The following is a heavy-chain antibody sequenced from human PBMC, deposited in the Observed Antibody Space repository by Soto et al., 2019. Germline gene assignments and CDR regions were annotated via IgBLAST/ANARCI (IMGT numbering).Heavy chain of an antibody. CDR2: ISAYNGNT. V-gene: IGHV1-18*01. J-gene: IGHJ6*02. CDR1: GYTFTSYG. D-gene: IGHD2-15*01. Sequence: ASVKVSCKASGYTFTSYGISWVRQAPGQGLEWMGWISAYNGNTNYAQKLQGRVTMTTDTSTSTAYMELRSLRSDDTAVYYCARAGAAPYYYYSMDVWGQGTRVTVSS. CDR3: ARAGAAPYYYYSMDV.